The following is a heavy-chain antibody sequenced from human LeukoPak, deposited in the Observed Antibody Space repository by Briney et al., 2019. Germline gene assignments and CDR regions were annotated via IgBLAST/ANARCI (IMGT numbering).Heavy chain of an antibody. CDR3: ARGWYYYGSGPLFDP. Sequence: ASVKVSCTASGYTFTSYYMHWVRQAPGQGLEWMGIINPSGGSTSYAQKFQGRVTMTRDTSTSTVYMELSSLRSEDTAVYYWARGWYYYGSGPLFDPWGQGTLVTVSS. CDR2: INPSGGST. V-gene: IGHV1-46*01. CDR1: GYTFTSYY. J-gene: IGHJ5*02. D-gene: IGHD3-10*01.